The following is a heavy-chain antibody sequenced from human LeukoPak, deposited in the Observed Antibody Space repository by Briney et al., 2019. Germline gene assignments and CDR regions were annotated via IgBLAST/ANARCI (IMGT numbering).Heavy chain of an antibody. CDR2: IRPDASDT. D-gene: IGHD1-26*01. CDR3: TSISLGANEDY. Sequence: GGSLRLSCAASGFIFRNNWMNWISQAPGKGLEWVANIRPDASDTGYVDSVKGRFTISRDNAKNSVYLQMNSLRVDDTAVYYCTSISLGANEDYWGQGTRVTVSS. CDR1: GFIFRNNW. V-gene: IGHV3-7*03. J-gene: IGHJ4*02.